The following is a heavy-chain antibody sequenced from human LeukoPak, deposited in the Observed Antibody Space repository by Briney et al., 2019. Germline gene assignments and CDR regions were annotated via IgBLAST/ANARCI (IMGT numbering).Heavy chain of an antibody. J-gene: IGHJ4*03. CDR2: ITWDGGRT. V-gene: IGHV3-43*01. Sequence: GGFLRLSCAASGFTFSDYGMNWVRQAPGKGLEWVSLITWDGGRTYYADSVKGRFTISRDNSKNSLYLHMNSLRPEDTAVYYCVKGGSYYGYFDYWGQGTLVTVSS. D-gene: IGHD1-26*01. CDR3: VKGGSYYGYFDY. CDR1: GFTFSDYG.